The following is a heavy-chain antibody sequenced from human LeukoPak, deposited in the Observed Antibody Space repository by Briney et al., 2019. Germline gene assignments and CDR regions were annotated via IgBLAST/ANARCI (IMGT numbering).Heavy chain of an antibody. CDR2: IFPGDSDT. CDR3: ARTNYCETSGWAAGLSPFDM. CDR1: GYTFTSYW. J-gene: IGHJ3*02. D-gene: IGHD3-22*01. Sequence: GESLKIPCKASGYTFTSYWIAWVRQKPPKGPEWMGVIFPGDSDTRYSPSLQGHVTISADKSINTAFLQWSSLEASDTAIYYCARTNYCETSGWAAGLSPFDMWGRGTMVTVSS. V-gene: IGHV5-51*01.